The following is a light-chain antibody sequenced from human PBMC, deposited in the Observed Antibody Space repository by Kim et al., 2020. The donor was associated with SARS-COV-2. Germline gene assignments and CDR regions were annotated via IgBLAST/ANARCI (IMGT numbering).Light chain of an antibody. CDR3: QQYYSTPYT. Sequence: RATSNCKSSQSVLYSSNNQNYLAWYQQKPGQPPKLLIYWASTREYGVPDRFSGSGSETDFTLTISSLQAEDVAVYYCQQYYSTPYTFGQETKLEI. CDR1: QSVLYSSNNQNY. CDR2: WAS. J-gene: IGKJ2*01. V-gene: IGKV4-1*01.